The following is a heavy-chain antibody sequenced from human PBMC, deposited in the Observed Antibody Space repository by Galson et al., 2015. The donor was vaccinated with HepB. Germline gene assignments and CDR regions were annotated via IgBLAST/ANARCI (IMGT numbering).Heavy chain of an antibody. CDR3: ARDSPRGVAGIPDAFDI. D-gene: IGHD6-19*01. CDR2: ISSSGSTI. CDR1: TFTFSDYY. Sequence: SLRLSCAASTFTFSDYYMSWIRQAPGKGLEWVSYISSSGSTIYYADPVKGRFTISRDNAKNSLYLQMNSLRADDTAVYYCARDSPRGVAGIPDAFDIWGQGTMVTVSS. V-gene: IGHV3-11*01. J-gene: IGHJ3*02.